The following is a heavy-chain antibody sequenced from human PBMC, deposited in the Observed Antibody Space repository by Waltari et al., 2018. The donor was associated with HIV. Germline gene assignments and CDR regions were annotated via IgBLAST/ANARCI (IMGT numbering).Heavy chain of an antibody. J-gene: IGHJ4*02. V-gene: IGHV3-7*01. Sequence: EVKLEESGGGWVQPGGSLTLTCEASGFTFSFYWLSWGRQAPGKGLEWVANINQAGTERQYVDSGRGRFTISRDNGKTSLFLQMNSLSVEDTAVYYCATTHGSGAYDNDFDYWGQGTLV. CDR1: GFTFSFYW. CDR3: ATTHGSGAYDNDFDY. CDR2: INQAGTER. D-gene: IGHD3-10*01.